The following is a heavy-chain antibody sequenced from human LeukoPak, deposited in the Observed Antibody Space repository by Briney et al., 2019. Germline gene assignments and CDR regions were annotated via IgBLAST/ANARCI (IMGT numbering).Heavy chain of an antibody. CDR3: ARDSASRGLDY. CDR2: IYDSESI. CDR1: GASISGYY. V-gene: IGHV4-59*01. Sequence: SETLSLTCTVSGASISGYYWSWIRQPPGKGLEWIGYIYDSESIKYNPSLQSRVTISADTSKNQFSLKLNSVTAADTAVYYCARDSASRGLDYWGQGTLVSVSS. D-gene: IGHD3-10*01. J-gene: IGHJ4*02.